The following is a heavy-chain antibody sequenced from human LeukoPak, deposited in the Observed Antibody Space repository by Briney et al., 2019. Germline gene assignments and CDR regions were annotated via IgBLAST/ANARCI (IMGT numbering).Heavy chain of an antibody. CDR3: ASLEQTYYYDSSGYYFDY. J-gene: IGHJ4*02. Sequence: PSETLSLTCAVSGYSISSGYYWGWIRQPPGKGLEWVGSIYHSGSTYYNPSLKSRVTISVDTSMNQFSLKLSSVTAADTAVYYCASLEQTYYYDSSGYYFDYWGQGTLVTVSS. D-gene: IGHD3-22*01. CDR2: IYHSGST. CDR1: GYSISSGYY. V-gene: IGHV4-38-2*01.